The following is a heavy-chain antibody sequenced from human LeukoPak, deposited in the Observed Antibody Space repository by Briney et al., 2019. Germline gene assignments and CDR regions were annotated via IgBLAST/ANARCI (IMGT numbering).Heavy chain of an antibody. CDR2: ISSSSSYI. J-gene: IGHJ5*02. CDR1: GFTFSSYS. Sequence: PGGSLRLSCAASGFTFSSYSMNWVRQAPGKGLEWVSSISSSSSYIYYADSVKGRFTISRDNAKNSLYLQMNSLRAEDTAVYYCASRNNSSGWYEYWFDPWGQGTLVTVSS. CDR3: ASRNNSSGWYEYWFDP. V-gene: IGHV3-21*01. D-gene: IGHD6-19*01.